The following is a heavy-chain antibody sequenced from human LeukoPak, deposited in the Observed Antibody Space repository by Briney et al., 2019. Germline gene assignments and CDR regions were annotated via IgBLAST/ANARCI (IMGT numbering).Heavy chain of an antibody. CDR1: GFSFSTYG. V-gene: IGHV3-33*01. Sequence: GGSLRLSCGASGFSFSTYGMHWVRQAPGKGLEWVALIWNAGTNTYYADSVKGRFTISRDNSKNTLYLQMNSLRAEDTAVYYCVGDTPPGGDYYFDYWGQGILVIVSS. J-gene: IGHJ4*02. D-gene: IGHD3-16*01. CDR2: IWNAGTNT. CDR3: VGDTPPGGDYYFDY.